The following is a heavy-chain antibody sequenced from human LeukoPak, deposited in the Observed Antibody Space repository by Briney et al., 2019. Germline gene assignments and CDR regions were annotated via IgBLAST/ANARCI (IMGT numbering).Heavy chain of an antibody. D-gene: IGHD1-14*01. Sequence: GRSLRLSCGASVFTFSSYGMHWVRQAPCKGLEWVAVIWYDGSNKYYTDSVRGRFTISRDNSKDTLYMQMNSLRVADTAVYYCARDSPPPEHWGQGTLVTVS. V-gene: IGHV3-33*01. CDR3: ARDSPPPEH. CDR2: IWYDGSNK. J-gene: IGHJ4*02. CDR1: VFTFSSYG.